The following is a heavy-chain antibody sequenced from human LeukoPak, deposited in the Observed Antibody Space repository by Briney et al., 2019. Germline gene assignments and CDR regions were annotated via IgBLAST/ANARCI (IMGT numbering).Heavy chain of an antibody. J-gene: IGHJ4*02. CDR2: IRFDGSNR. V-gene: IGHV3-30*02. CDR1: GRTFSTFG. Sequence: GGAVRLSFAASGRTFSTFGMHGVRQARGKGLDGVAFIRFDGSNRNYEESLKGRFTISRDNSKNTLYLQMNSLRAEDTAIYFCAKGGYYFDYWGQGALVIVSS. CDR3: AKGGYYFDY.